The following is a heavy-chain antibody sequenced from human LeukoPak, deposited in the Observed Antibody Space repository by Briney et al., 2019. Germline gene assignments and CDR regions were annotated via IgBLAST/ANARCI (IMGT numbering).Heavy chain of an antibody. V-gene: IGHV4-59*01. CDR1: GGSISSYY. D-gene: IGHD1-14*01. CDR2: IYYSGST. CDR3: ARSGITYYYGMDV. Sequence: SETLSLTCTVSGGSISSYYWSWIRQPPGKGLGWIGYIYYSGSTNYNPSLKSRVTIPVDTSKNQFSLKLSSVTAADTAVYYCARSGITYYYGMDVWGQGTTVTVSS. J-gene: IGHJ6*02.